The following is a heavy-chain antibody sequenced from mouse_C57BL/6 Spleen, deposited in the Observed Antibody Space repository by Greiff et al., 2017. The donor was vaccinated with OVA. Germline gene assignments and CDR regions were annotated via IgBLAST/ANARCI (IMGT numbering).Heavy chain of an antibody. CDR1: GYTFTSYG. V-gene: IGHV1-81*01. J-gene: IGHJ3*01. CDR3: AVYYDYDVEPWVAY. CDR2: IYPRSGNT. D-gene: IGHD2-4*01. Sequence: VKLQESGAELARPGASVKLSCKASGYTFTSYGISWVKQRPGQGLEWIGEIYPRSGNTYYNEKFKGKATLTADKSSSTAYMELRSLTSEDSAVYFCAVYYDYDVEPWVAYWGQETLVTVSA.